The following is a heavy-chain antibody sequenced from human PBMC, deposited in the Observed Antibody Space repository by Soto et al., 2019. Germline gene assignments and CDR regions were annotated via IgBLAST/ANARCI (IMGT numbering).Heavy chain of an antibody. CDR3: EKDQAAAGKISRYFQY. D-gene: IGHD6-13*01. CDR1: GFTFSSYA. V-gene: IGHV3-23*01. J-gene: IGHJ1*01. CDR2: ISGSGGTT. Sequence: EVQLLESGGDLVQPEGSLRLSCAASGFTFSSYAMSWVRQAPGKGLEWVSGISGSGGTTYYADSVKGRFTISRDNSKNTLYLQMNSLRAEDTAVYYCEKDQAAAGKISRYFQYWGQGTLVTVSS.